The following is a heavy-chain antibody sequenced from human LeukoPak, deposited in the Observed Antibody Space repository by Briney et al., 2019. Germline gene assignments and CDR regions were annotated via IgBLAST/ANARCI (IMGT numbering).Heavy chain of an antibody. Sequence: GESPKISCQGSGYSFTSYWIGWVRQMPGKGLEWMGIIYPGDSDTRYSPSFQGQVTISADKSISTAYLQWSSLKASDTAMYYCARPYYYDSSGYSYYFDYWGQGTLVTVSS. CDR2: IYPGDSDT. CDR1: GYSFTSYW. D-gene: IGHD3-22*01. J-gene: IGHJ4*02. V-gene: IGHV5-51*01. CDR3: ARPYYYDSSGYSYYFDY.